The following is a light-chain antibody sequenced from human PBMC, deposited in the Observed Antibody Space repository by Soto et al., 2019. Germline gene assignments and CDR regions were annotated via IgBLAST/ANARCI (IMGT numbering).Light chain of an antibody. J-gene: IGKJ1*01. V-gene: IGKV3-20*01. CDR2: GAS. CDR3: QQYGSYPWT. Sequence: EIVLTQSPGTLSLSPGERATLSCRASQSVSSSYLAWYQQKPGQAPRLLIYGASSRAPGIPARFSGSGSGTAFTLTISSLEPEDFAVYYCQQYGSYPWTFGQGTKVEIK. CDR1: QSVSSSY.